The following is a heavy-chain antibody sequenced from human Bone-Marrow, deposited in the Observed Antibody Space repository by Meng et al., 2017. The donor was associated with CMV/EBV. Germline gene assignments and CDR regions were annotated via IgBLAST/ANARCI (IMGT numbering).Heavy chain of an antibody. CDR2: MNPNSGNT. Sequence: ASVKVSCKASGNTFTSYDIKWVRQATGQGLEWMGWMNPNSGNTGYPQKFQGRVTITRNTSKSTAYMELSSLRSEDTAVYYCATVKGRLKWDQHYGMDVWGQGTTVTVSS. CDR3: ATVKGRLKWDQHYGMDV. V-gene: IGHV1-8*02. J-gene: IGHJ6*02. D-gene: IGHD1-26*01. CDR1: GNTFTSYD.